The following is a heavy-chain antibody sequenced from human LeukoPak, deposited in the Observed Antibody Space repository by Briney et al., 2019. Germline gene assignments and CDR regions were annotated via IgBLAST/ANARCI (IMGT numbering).Heavy chain of an antibody. Sequence: ASETLSLTCTVSGGSISSYYWSWIRQHPGKGLEWIGYIYYSGSTYYNPSLKSRVTISVDTSKNQFSLKLSSVTAADTAVYYCARDFCPDFWSGYYYYYYGMDVGGQGTTVTVS. D-gene: IGHD3-3*01. CDR2: IYYSGST. CDR3: ARDFCPDFWSGYYYYYYGMDV. J-gene: IGHJ6*02. V-gene: IGHV4-59*06. CDR1: GGSISSYY.